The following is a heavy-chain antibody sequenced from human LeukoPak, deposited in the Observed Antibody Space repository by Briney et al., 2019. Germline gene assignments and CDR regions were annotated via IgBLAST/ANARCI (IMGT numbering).Heavy chain of an antibody. CDR1: GFTFRSYA. J-gene: IGHJ4*02. D-gene: IGHD2-15*01. V-gene: IGHV3-30-3*01. CDR2: ISYDGSNK. Sequence: PGGSLRLSCAASGFTFRSYAMHWVRQAPGKGLEWVAVISYDGSNKYYADSVKGRFTISRDNSKNTLYLQMNSLRAEDTAVYYCARADPYCSGGSSSSFAYWGQGTLVTVSS. CDR3: ARADPYCSGGSSSSFAY.